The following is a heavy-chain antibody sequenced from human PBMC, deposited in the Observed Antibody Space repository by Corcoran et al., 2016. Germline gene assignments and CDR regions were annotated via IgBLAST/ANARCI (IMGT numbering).Heavy chain of an antibody. D-gene: IGHD6-19*01. J-gene: IGHJ4*02. V-gene: IGHV3-74*01. CDR2: VTSDGSGT. CDR1: GFTFSSYY. Sequence: EVQLVESGGGLVQPGGSLRLSCAASGFTFSSYYMHWVRQTPGEGLVWFSRVTSDGSGTTYADSVKGRFTITRDNAKNTLYLQMNSLRAEDTTVYYCARGPESSGPDYWGQGTQVTVSS. CDR3: ARGPESSGPDY.